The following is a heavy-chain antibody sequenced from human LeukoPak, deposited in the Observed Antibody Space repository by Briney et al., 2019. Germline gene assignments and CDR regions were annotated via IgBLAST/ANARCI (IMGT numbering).Heavy chain of an antibody. J-gene: IGHJ4*02. Sequence: GGSLRLSCAASGFTFSSYSMNWVRQAPGKGLEWVSSISSSSSYIYYADSVKGRFTISRDNTKNSLYLQMNSLRAEDTAVYYCAREAHVYSGSYYFDYWGQGTLVTVSS. CDR2: ISSSSSYI. V-gene: IGHV3-21*01. D-gene: IGHD1-26*01. CDR1: GFTFSSYS. CDR3: AREAHVYSGSYYFDY.